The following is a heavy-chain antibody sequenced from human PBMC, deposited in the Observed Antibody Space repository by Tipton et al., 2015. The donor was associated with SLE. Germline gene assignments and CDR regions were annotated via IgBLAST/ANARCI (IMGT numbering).Heavy chain of an antibody. CDR3: ARDWGGEALDF. J-gene: IGHJ4*02. CDR2: IYTSGST. D-gene: IGHD2-21*01. V-gene: IGHV4-61*02. CDR1: GGSINSVGYY. Sequence: TLSLTCTVSGGSINSVGYYWSWIRQPAGKGLDWIGRIYTSGSTNYNPSLKSRVTISLDTSKNQFSLRLNSVTAADTAVYYCARDWGGEALDFWGQGTLVTVSS.